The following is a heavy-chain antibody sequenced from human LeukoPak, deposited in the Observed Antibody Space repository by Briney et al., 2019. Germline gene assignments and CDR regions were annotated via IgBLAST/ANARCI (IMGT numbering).Heavy chain of an antibody. Sequence: SETLSLTCTVSGGSIGSYYWSWIRQPAGKGLEWIGRIYGSGSTNYNPSLKSRVTMSVDTSKNQFSLNLTSVTAADTAVNYCARSAAGGWYYFDNWGQGTLVTVSS. D-gene: IGHD6-25*01. CDR1: GGSIGSYY. V-gene: IGHV4-4*07. CDR2: IYGSGST. J-gene: IGHJ4*02. CDR3: ARSAAGGWYYFDN.